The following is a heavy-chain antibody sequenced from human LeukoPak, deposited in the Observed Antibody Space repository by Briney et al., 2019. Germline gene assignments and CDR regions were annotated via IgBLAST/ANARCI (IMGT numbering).Heavy chain of an antibody. J-gene: IGHJ3*02. D-gene: IGHD2-2*01. Sequence: GGSLRLSCAASGFTFSSYWMSWVRQAPGKGLEWVANIKQDGSEKYYVDSVKGRFTISRDNAKNSLYLQMNSLRAEDTAVYYCARDLVGHCSSTSCSDAFDIWGQGTMVTVSS. CDR2: IKQDGSEK. CDR1: GFTFSSYW. V-gene: IGHV3-7*01. CDR3: ARDLVGHCSSTSCSDAFDI.